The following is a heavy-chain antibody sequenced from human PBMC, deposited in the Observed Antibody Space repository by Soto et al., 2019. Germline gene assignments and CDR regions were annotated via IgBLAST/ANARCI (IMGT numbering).Heavy chain of an antibody. J-gene: IGHJ4*02. V-gene: IGHV4-39*01. Sequence: LSLTCSVSGGSISSGTYYWAWIRQPPGKGLEWIGSFYYSGNTYYNPSLKSRVTISVDTTKNQFSLNLRSVTAANTAVYYCAREGIRVTTSHPFFLDCWGQGTLVTVSS. CDR2: FYYSGNT. CDR1: GGSISSGTYY. CDR3: AREGIRVTTSHPFFLDC. D-gene: IGHD4-17*01.